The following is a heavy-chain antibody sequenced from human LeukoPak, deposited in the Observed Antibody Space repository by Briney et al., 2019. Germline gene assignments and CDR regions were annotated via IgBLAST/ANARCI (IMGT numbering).Heavy chain of an antibody. CDR3: ARLSSSWYPH. D-gene: IGHD6-13*01. CDR2: IYPGDSDT. V-gene: IGHV5-51*01. CDR1: GYSFTSYW. J-gene: IGHJ4*02. Sequence: GESLKISCKGSGYSFTSYWIGWVRQMPGKGLEWMGIIYPGDSDTRYSPSFQGQVPISADKSISTAYLQWRSLKASDTATYYCARLSSSWYPHWGQGTLVTVSS.